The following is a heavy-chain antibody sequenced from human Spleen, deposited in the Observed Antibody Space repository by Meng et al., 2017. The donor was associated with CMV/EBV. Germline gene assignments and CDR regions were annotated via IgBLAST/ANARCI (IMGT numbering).Heavy chain of an antibody. J-gene: IGHJ6*02. CDR2: ISSSLTYI. CDR3: ARDRYYAMDV. Sequence: GGSLRLSCTASGFPFSAYSMSWVRQAPGKGLEWVSSISSSLTYIDYADSVKGRFSISRDNAKNSLHLQMNSLRADDTAVYYCARDRYYAMDVWGQGTTVTVSS. CDR1: GFPFSAYS. V-gene: IGHV3-21*01.